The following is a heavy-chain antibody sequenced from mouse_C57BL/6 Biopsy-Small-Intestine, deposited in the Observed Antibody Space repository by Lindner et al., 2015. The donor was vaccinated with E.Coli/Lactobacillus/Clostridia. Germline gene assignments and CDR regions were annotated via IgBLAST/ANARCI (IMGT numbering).Heavy chain of an antibody. V-gene: IGHV1-19*01. D-gene: IGHD6-1*01. CDR1: GYTFSDNY. J-gene: IGHJ1*03. CDR3: ARSSPESGSASAYYYYYMDV. CDR2: INPKSGGT. Sequence: SVKVSCKDSGYTFSDNYMNWVRQAPGQGLEWVGRINPKSGGTTYAHNFQGRVTMTRDISISTAYMELTSLRSDDTAVYYCARSSPESGSASAYYYYYMDVWGKGTTVTVSS.